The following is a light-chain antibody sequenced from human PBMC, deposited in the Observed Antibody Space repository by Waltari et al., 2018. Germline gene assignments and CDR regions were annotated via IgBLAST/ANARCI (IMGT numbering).Light chain of an antibody. Sequence: QSALTQPASVSGSPGQSITISCTGTSSDVGGYDPVSWYQQHPGKAPKLLIYEVSNRPSGVSSRFSGSKSANTASLTISGLQAEDEADYYCSSYTSSSSWVFGGGTKLTVL. CDR1: SSDVGGYDP. V-gene: IGLV2-14*01. J-gene: IGLJ3*02. CDR2: EVS. CDR3: SSYTSSSSWV.